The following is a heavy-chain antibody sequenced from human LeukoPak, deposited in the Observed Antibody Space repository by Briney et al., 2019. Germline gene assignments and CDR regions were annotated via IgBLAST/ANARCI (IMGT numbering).Heavy chain of an antibody. D-gene: IGHD6-19*01. Sequence: ASVKVSCKVSGYTLTELSMNWVRQAPGEGLECMGGFDPEDGETIYAQKFQGRVTMTEDTSTDTAYMELSRLRSEDTAVYYCATRRSIAVAGPGAFDIWGQGTMVTASS. V-gene: IGHV1-24*01. CDR3: ATRRSIAVAGPGAFDI. CDR2: FDPEDGET. J-gene: IGHJ3*02. CDR1: GYTLTELS.